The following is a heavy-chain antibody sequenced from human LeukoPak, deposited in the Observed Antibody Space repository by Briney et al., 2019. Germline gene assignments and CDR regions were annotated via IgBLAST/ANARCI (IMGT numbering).Heavy chain of an antibody. J-gene: IGHJ4*02. CDR2: IYYNGST. V-gene: IGHV4-59*01. Sequence: SETLSLTCTVSGGSISSYYWSWIRQPPGKGLEWIGYIYYNGSTSYNPSLKSRVTISVDTSKNQFSLKLSSVTAADTAVYYCARGATRAQFDYWGQGTLVTVSS. CDR1: GGSISSYY. CDR3: ARGATRAQFDY.